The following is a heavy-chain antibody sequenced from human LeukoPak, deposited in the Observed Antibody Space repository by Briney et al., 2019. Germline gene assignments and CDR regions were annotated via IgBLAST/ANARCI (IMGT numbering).Heavy chain of an antibody. CDR2: IGSSGSPT. V-gene: IGHV3-48*01. J-gene: IGHJ6*02. CDR1: GFAFSSYN. D-gene: IGHD3-22*01. CDR3: ARRPYSDTSGRLSDV. Sequence: GGSLRLSCAASGFAFSSYNMNWVRQAPGKGLEWISYIGSSGSPTHYADSVRGRFTISRDNAKNSLYLQMNSLRGDDTALYYCARRPYSDTSGRLSDVWGQGTTVTVSS.